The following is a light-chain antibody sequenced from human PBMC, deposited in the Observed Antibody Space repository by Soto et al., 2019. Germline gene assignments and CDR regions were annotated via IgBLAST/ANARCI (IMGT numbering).Light chain of an antibody. Sequence: DIVMTQSPDSLAVSLGERATINCKSSQSVFYSSNNKNYLALYQQKPGQPPKLLIYWASTRESGVPDRFSGSGSGTDFTLTVTSLQAEDVAVYYCQQYFNTPFTFGQGTRLEIK. CDR3: QQYFNTPFT. CDR2: WAS. J-gene: IGKJ5*01. V-gene: IGKV4-1*01. CDR1: QSVFYSSNNKNY.